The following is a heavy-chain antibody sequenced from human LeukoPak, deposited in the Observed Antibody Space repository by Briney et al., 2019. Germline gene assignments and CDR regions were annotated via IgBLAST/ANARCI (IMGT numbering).Heavy chain of an antibody. CDR2: IIPIFGTA. J-gene: IGHJ4*02. CDR3: ASSAVYDYVWGSYRSFDY. CDR1: GGTFSSYA. V-gene: IGHV1-69*01. Sequence: GSSVKVSCKASGGTFSSYAISWVRQAPGQGLEWMGGIIPIFGTANYAQKFQGRVTITADDSTSTAYMELSSLRSEDTAVYYCASSAVYDYVWGSYRSFDYWGQGTLVTVSS. D-gene: IGHD3-16*02.